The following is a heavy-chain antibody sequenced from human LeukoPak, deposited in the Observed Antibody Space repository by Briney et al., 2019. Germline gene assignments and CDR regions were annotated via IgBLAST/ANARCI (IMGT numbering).Heavy chain of an antibody. Sequence: PGGSLRLSCAASGFTVSSNYISWVRQAPGKGLEWVSVIYGGGTTSYAASVKGRFTISRDNSKNTVYLQMNSLRADDTAVYYCGRDGSSRPSDYWGQGTLVTVSS. J-gene: IGHJ4*02. CDR3: GRDGSSRPSDY. CDR2: IYGGGTT. V-gene: IGHV3-53*01. CDR1: GFTVSSNY. D-gene: IGHD6-13*01.